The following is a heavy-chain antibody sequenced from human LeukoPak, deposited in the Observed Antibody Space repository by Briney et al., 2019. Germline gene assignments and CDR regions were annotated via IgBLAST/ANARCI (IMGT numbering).Heavy chain of an antibody. V-gene: IGHV3-30*06. CDR3: AKDRGTIFNVLNYHFDL. CDR2: ISDDGNNL. J-gene: IGHJ4*02. D-gene: IGHD3-3*02. Sequence: GGSLRLSCAASGFTFSSYGMHWVRQAPGKGLEWVAIISDDGNNLGYADSVKGRFTISRDNSKDTLSLQMNSLTAEDTAVYYCAKDRGTIFNVLNYHFDLWGQGVLVTVSS. CDR1: GFTFSSYG.